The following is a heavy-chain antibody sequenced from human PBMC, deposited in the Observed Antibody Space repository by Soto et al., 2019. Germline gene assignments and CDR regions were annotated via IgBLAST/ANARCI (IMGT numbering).Heavy chain of an antibody. Sequence: SVKVSCKASGFTFTSSAVQWVRQARGQRLEWIGWIVVGSGNTNYAQKFQERVTITRDMSTSTAYMELSSLRSEDTAVYYCAAKYDYGDYAGGDIWGRGTLVTVSS. CDR3: AAKYDYGDYAGGDI. V-gene: IGHV1-58*01. J-gene: IGHJ2*01. CDR1: GFTFTSSA. D-gene: IGHD4-17*01. CDR2: IVVGSGNT.